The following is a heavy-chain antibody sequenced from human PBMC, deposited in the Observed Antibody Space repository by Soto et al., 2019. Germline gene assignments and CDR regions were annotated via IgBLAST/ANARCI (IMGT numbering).Heavy chain of an antibody. CDR3: ARSDSSGYHFDY. CDR1: GGSISSGGYY. J-gene: IGHJ4*02. V-gene: IGHV4-31*03. D-gene: IGHD3-22*01. CDR2: IHYSGST. Sequence: TLSLSCTVSGGSISSGGYYWSWIRQHPGKGLEWIGYIHYSGSTYYNPSLKSRVTISVDTSENQFSLKLSSVTAADTAVYYCARSDSSGYHFDYWGQGTLVTVSS.